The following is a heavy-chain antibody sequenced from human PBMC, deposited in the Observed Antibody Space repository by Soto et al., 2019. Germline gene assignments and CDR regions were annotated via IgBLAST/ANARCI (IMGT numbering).Heavy chain of an antibody. Sequence: VGSLRLSCAVSGFTFTDHAMTWVRQAPGQGLEWMGIINPSSGSTNYAQKFQGRVTMTRDTSTTTVYMELSSLRFEDTAVYYCARGPLSSVGQYWGQGTQVTVSS. J-gene: IGHJ1*01. CDR3: ARGPLSSVGQY. CDR2: INPSSGST. D-gene: IGHD2-15*01. CDR1: GFTFTDHA. V-gene: IGHV1-46*01.